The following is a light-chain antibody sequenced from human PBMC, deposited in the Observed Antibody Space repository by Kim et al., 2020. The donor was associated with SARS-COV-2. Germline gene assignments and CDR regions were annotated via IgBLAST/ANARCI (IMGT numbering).Light chain of an antibody. CDR2: VVS. Sequence: GQSDTISCTGTSNDVGNDDYVSWYRHHPGKAPKLIISVVSERPSGVPDRFSALKSGNTASLTISGLQAEDEADYYCCSYAGTYIFVFGGGTQLTVL. CDR1: SNDVGNDDY. V-gene: IGLV2-11*01. J-gene: IGLJ3*02. CDR3: CSYAGTYIFV.